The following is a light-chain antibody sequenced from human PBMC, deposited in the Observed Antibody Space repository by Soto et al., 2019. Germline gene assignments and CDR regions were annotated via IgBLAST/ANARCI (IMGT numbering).Light chain of an antibody. CDR1: QNISFW. CDR3: QHYNNYLLT. V-gene: IGKV1-5*03. CDR2: RAS. Sequence: DIQMTQSPSTLSASVGDRVTITCRASQNISFWLAWYQQKSGKAPKVLMHRASNLENGVPSRFSGSGSGTEFTLTISSLQPDDFATYYCQHYNNYLLTFGGGTKVDIK. J-gene: IGKJ4*01.